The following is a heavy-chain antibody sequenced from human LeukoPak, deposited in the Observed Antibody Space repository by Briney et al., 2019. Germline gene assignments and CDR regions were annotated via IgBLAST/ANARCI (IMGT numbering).Heavy chain of an antibody. CDR1: GFTFSSYE. D-gene: IGHD3-10*01. CDR2: ISSGGII. CDR3: GAGRQFVGAFDI. Sequence: PGGSLRLSCAASGFTFSSYELCWVRQAPGKGLEWVSYISSGGIIKYADSVKGQFTISRDDAKRSLYLQMNSLRAEDTAIYYCGAGRQFVGAFDIWGQGTLVTVSS. J-gene: IGHJ3*02. V-gene: IGHV3-48*03.